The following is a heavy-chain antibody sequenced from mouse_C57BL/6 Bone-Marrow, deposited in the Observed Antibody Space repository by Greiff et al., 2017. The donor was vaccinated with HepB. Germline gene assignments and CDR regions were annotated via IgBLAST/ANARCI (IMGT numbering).Heavy chain of an antibody. V-gene: IGHV1-81*01. J-gene: IGHJ2*01. CDR3: ARGYGSFDY. Sequence: QVQLQQYGAELARPGASVKLSCKASGYTFTSYGISWVKQRTGQGLEWIGEIYPRSGNTYYNEKFKGKATLTADKSSSTAYMELRSLTSEDSAVYFCARGYGSFDYWGQGTTLTVSS. CDR2: IYPRSGNT. CDR1: GYTFTSYG. D-gene: IGHD1-1*01.